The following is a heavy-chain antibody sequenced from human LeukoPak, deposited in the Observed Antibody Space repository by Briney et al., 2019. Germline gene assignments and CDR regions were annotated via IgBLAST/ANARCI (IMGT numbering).Heavy chain of an antibody. CDR3: ARTSGNYHYFDY. D-gene: IGHD1-26*01. CDR2: TYYRSKWYS. CDR1: GDSVSSNSAA. V-gene: IGHV6-1*01. Sequence: SQTLSLTCAMSGDSVSSNSAAWNWVRQSPSRGLEWLGRTYYRSKWYSDFALSVKSRMTINPDTSKSQFSLQLSSVTPEDTAVYYCARTSGNYHYFDYWGQGTLVTVSS. J-gene: IGHJ4*02.